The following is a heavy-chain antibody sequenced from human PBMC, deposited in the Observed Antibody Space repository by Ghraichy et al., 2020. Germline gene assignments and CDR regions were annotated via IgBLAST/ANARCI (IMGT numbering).Heavy chain of an antibody. V-gene: IGHV3-23*01. D-gene: IGHD6-13*01. CDR1: GFTFSSYA. J-gene: IGHJ4*02. Sequence: LSLTCAASGFTFSSYAMSWVRQAPGKGLEWVSAISGSGGSTYYADSVKGRFTISRDNSKNTLYLQMNSLRAEDTAVYYCAKQYSSSWYRLVYGFDYWGQGTLVTVSS. CDR2: ISGSGGST. CDR3: AKQYSSSWYRLVYGFDY.